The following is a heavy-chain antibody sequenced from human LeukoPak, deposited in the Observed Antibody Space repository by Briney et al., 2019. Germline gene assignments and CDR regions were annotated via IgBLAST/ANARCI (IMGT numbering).Heavy chain of an antibody. D-gene: IGHD2-2*01. J-gene: IGHJ5*02. CDR1: GFTFSSYA. Sequence: PGRSLRLSCAASGFTFSSYAMHWVRQAPGKGLEWVAVISYDGSNKYYADSVKGRFTISRDNSKNTLYLQMNSLRAEDTAVYYCSRDDSRYCSSNSCFPNWFDPWGQGTLVTVSS. CDR3: SRDDSRYCSSNSCFPNWFDP. V-gene: IGHV3-30-3*01. CDR2: ISYDGSNK.